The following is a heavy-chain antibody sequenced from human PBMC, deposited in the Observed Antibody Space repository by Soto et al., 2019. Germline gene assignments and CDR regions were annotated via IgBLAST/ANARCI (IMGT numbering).Heavy chain of an antibody. CDR1: GFTFSSYA. CDR2: ISGSGGST. J-gene: IGHJ4*02. CDR3: AKDLWAVTTQWKHQNWGLFDY. D-gene: IGHD4-4*01. V-gene: IGHV3-23*01. Sequence: GGSLRLSCAASGFTFSSYAMSWVRQAPGKGLEWVSAISGSGGSTYYADSVKGRFTISRDNSKNTLYLQMNSLRAEDTAVYYCAKDLWAVTTQWKHQNWGLFDYWGQGTLVTVSS.